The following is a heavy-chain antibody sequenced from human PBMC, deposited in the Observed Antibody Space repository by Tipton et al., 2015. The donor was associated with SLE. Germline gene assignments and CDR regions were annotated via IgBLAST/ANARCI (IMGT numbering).Heavy chain of an antibody. V-gene: IGHV4-34*01. Sequence: LSLSCAVYGGSFSGYYWTWIRQPPGKGLEWIGEINHGGSTNYNPSLKSRVSISVDATKNQFSLRLSSVTAADTALYYCARGSQTPLDYWGQGTLVSVSS. CDR3: ARGSQTPLDY. CDR1: GGSFSGYY. J-gene: IGHJ4*02. CDR2: INHGGST.